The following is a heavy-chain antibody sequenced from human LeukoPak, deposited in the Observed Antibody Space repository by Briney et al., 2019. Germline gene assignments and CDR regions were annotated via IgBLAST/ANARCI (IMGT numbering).Heavy chain of an antibody. CDR1: GDSISSYY. Sequence: SETLSLTCTVSGDSISSYYWSWIRQPAGKGLEWIGRIYTSGSTNYNPSLKSRVTMSVDTSKNQFSLKLSSVTAADTAVYYCARGGFWSGSLDYWGQGTLVTVSS. V-gene: IGHV4-4*07. D-gene: IGHD3-3*01. CDR3: ARGGFWSGSLDY. CDR2: IYTSGST. J-gene: IGHJ4*02.